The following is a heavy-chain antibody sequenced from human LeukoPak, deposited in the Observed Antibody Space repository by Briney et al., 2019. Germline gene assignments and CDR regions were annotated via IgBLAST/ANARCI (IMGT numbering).Heavy chain of an antibody. CDR3: ARGGTGFQDFDY. CDR1: GGSVSSYY. Sequence: SETLSLTCTVSGGSVSSYYWSWIRQPPGKGLEWIGYIYYSGSTNYNPSLKSRVTISVDTSKNQFSLKLSSVTAADAAMYYCARGGTGFQDFDYWGQGTLVTVSS. D-gene: IGHD3-10*01. V-gene: IGHV4-59*02. CDR2: IYYSGST. J-gene: IGHJ4*02.